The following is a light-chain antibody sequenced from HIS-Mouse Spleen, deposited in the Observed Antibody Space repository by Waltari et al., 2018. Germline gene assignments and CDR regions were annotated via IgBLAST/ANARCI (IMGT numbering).Light chain of an antibody. Sequence: SYVLTQPPSASVAPGKTARITCGGTNIGSKSVHWYQKKPGQAPVLVVYDDSDRPSGIPERFSGSNSGNTATLTISRVEAGDEADYYCQVWDSSSDHVVFGGGTKLTVL. CDR1: NIGSKS. CDR3: QVWDSSSDHVV. J-gene: IGLJ2*01. V-gene: IGLV3-21*03. CDR2: DDS.